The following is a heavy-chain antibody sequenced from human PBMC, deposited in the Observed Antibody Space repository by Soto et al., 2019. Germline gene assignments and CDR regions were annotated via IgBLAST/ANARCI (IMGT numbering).Heavy chain of an antibody. CDR1: GGSISSYY. CDR3: ARGHDYGDYFDY. D-gene: IGHD4-17*01. V-gene: IGHV4-59*01. J-gene: IGHJ4*02. Sequence: SETLSLTCTVSGGSISSYYWSWIRQPPGKGLEWIGYIYYSGSTNYNPSLKSRVTISVDTSKNQFSLKLSSVTAADTAVYYCARGHDYGDYFDYWGQGILVTVSS. CDR2: IYYSGST.